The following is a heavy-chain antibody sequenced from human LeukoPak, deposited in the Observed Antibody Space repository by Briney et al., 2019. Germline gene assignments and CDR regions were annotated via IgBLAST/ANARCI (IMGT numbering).Heavy chain of an antibody. CDR3: AIYYDSSGSIDH. CDR2: ISDSGSTI. J-gene: IGHJ4*02. V-gene: IGHV3-11*01. CDR1: GFIFGDYY. D-gene: IGHD3-22*01. Sequence: GGSLRLSCAASGFIFGDYYMTWIRQTPGKGLEWLSYISDSGSTINYADSVKGRLTISRDNAKKSLFLQMNSLRAEDTAVYYCAIYYDSSGSIDHWGQGTLVTVSS.